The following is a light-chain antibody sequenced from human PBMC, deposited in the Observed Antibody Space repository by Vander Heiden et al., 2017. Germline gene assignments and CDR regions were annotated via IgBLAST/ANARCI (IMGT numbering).Light chain of an antibody. CDR3: QQLNNYPCT. CDR2: AAS. CDR1: QGISSY. J-gene: IGKJ3*01. Sequence: DIQLTQSPSFLSASVGDRVPITCRASQGISSYFAWYQQKPGKAPKLLIYAASTLQSGVPSRFSGSGSGTEVTLTISSLQPEDFATYYCQQLNNYPCTFGPGTKVDIK. V-gene: IGKV1-9*01.